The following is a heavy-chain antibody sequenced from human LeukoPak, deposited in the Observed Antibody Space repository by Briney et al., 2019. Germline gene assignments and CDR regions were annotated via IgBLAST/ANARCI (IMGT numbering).Heavy chain of an antibody. Sequence: PSETLSLTCTVSGASVNGYYWGWIRQPPGKGLEWIGYVYYTGGTNYNPSLESRVTISVDRSKNQLSLRLNSVTAADTAVYYCARDQSYYYGMDVWGQGTTVTVSS. V-gene: IGHV4-59*02. CDR3: ARDQSYYYGMDV. CDR2: VYYTGGT. J-gene: IGHJ6*02. CDR1: GASVNGYY.